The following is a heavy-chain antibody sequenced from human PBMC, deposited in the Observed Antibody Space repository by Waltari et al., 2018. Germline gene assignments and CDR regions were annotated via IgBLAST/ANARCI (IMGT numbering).Heavy chain of an antibody. D-gene: IGHD3-10*01. CDR1: GYTFTDFY. Sequence: QVQLVQSGAEVKKPGASVKVSCETSGYTFTDFYIHWVRQALGQGLEWMGWIHPNSGDTNYAQKFQGWVTMTRDTSISTAFMELTSDDTAVYFCARGAAGHADYWGQGTLVTVSS. V-gene: IGHV1-2*04. CDR3: ARGAAGHADY. CDR2: IHPNSGDT. J-gene: IGHJ4*02.